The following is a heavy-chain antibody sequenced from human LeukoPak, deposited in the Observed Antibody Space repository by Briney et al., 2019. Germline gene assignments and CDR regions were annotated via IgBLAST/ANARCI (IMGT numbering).Heavy chain of an antibody. D-gene: IGHD5-24*01. V-gene: IGHV4-59*08. Sequence: SETLSLTCTVSGGPMSSYYWSWIRQPPGKGLEWIGYIYYSGSTKYNPSFKSRVTISVDTSKNQFSLKLSSVTAADTAVYYCARGARAGYNLEPFDYWGKGTLVTVS. CDR1: GGPMSSYY. CDR3: ARGARAGYNLEPFDY. J-gene: IGHJ4*02. CDR2: IYYSGST.